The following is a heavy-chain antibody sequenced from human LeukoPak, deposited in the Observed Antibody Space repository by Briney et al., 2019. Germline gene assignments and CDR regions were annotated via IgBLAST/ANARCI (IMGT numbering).Heavy chain of an antibody. J-gene: IGHJ5*02. CDR2: IIPIFGTA. V-gene: IGHV1-69*13. Sequence: SVKVSCKASGGTFISYAISWVRQAPGQGLEWMGGIIPIFGTANYAQKFQGRVTITADESTSTAYMELSSLRSEDTAVYYCARGGRGFDIVVENWFDPWGQGTLVTVSS. D-gene: IGHD2-15*01. CDR3: ARGGRGFDIVVENWFDP. CDR1: GGTFISYA.